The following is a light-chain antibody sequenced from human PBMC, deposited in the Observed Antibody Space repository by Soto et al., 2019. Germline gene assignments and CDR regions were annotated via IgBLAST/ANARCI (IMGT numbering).Light chain of an antibody. V-gene: IGKV1-5*01. CDR2: DAS. J-gene: IGKJ1*01. Sequence: DIQMTQSPSTLSASVGDRVTITCRASQSISSWLAWYQQKPGKAPKLLIYDASSLESGVPSTFSGSGSGTEFTLTISSLQPDDFATYYCQQYNSYLWTFGQGTKVDTK. CDR3: QQYNSYLWT. CDR1: QSISSW.